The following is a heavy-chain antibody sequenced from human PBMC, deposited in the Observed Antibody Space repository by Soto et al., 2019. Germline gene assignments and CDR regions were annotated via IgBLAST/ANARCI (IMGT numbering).Heavy chain of an antibody. V-gene: IGHV5-51*03. Sequence: EVQLVQSGAEVKKPGESLKISCKGSGYSFTNYWIGWVRQMPGKGLEWMGIIYPGDSDTRYSPSFQGQVTISAVKSISTAYLQWSSLKASDTAMYYCARAMVRGKNYYGVDVWGQGTTVTVSS. J-gene: IGHJ6*02. D-gene: IGHD3-10*01. CDR2: IYPGDSDT. CDR1: GYSFTNYW. CDR3: ARAMVRGKNYYGVDV.